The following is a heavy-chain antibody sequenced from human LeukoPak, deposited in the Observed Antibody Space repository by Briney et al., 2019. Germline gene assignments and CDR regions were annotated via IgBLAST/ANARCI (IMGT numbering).Heavy chain of an antibody. J-gene: IGHJ6*02. V-gene: IGHV3-33*01. CDR1: GFTFSNYG. CDR3: ARDLLAYCGGDCYSGSYYYYGMDV. D-gene: IGHD2-21*02. CDR2: IWSDGINK. Sequence: GRSLRLSCAASGFTFSNYGIHWVRQAPGKGLEWVAVIWSDGINKYYVDSVKGRFTISRDNAKNSLYLQRNSLRAEDTAVYYCARDLLAYCGGDCYSGSYYYYGMDVWGQGTTVTVSS.